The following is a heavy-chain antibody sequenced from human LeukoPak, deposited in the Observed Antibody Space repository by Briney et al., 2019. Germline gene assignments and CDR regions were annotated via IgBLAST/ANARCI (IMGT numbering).Heavy chain of an antibody. Sequence: ASVKVSCKASGYTFTGYYMHWVRQAPGQGLEWLGWINPNRGGTNYAQKFQGWVTMTRDTSISTAYMELSRLRPDDTAVYYCAIGLGPMGYCSSTSCSALDYWGQGTLVTVSS. D-gene: IGHD2-2*01. CDR2: INPNRGGT. CDR3: AIGLGPMGYCSSTSCSALDY. J-gene: IGHJ4*02. CDR1: GYTFTGYY. V-gene: IGHV1-2*04.